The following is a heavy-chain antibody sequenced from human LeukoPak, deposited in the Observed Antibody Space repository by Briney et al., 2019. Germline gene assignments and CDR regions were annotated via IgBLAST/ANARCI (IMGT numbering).Heavy chain of an antibody. V-gene: IGHV3-53*01. J-gene: IGHJ4*02. CDR3: ARATYYYDSSGYYVFYFDN. CDR2: IYSGGST. Sequence: GGPLRLFCAASGFTDSRNYIRGARQAPGKGLEWVSDIYSGGSTYYADSMKGRFTISRDNSKNTLYLQMNSVRAEDTAVYYCARATYYYDSSGYYVFYFDNWGQGTLVTVSS. D-gene: IGHD3-22*01. CDR1: GFTDSRNY.